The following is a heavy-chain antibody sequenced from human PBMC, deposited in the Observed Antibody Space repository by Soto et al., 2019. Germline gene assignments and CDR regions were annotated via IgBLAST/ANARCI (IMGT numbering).Heavy chain of an antibody. J-gene: IGHJ4*02. Sequence: GASVKVSCKASGYTFTSYDIYWVRQATGQGREWMGWMNPNTGNSAYAQKFQGRVTVTSDTSINTVHMELSSLRSEDTAVYYCARRAETNGWNGFGADKYYFDFWGQGTLVTSPQ. D-gene: IGHD1-1*01. CDR2: MNPNTGNS. CDR3: ARRAETNGWNGFGADKYYFDF. V-gene: IGHV1-8*01. CDR1: GYTFTSYD.